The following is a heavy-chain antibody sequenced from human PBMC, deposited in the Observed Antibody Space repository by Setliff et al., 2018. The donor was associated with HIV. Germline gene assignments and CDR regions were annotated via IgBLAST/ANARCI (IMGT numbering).Heavy chain of an antibody. CDR3: ARGPGAFGGTSVQNFDY. CDR1: GGTLSTYG. V-gene: IGHV1-3*01. Sequence: ASVKVSCKASGGTLSTYGISWVRQAPGQGLEWMGWINAGNGNTKYSQKFQGRVTFIRDTSASTAYMELSSLRSEDTAVYYCARGPGAFGGTSVQNFDYWGQGTLGTVSS. D-gene: IGHD3-16*01. J-gene: IGHJ4*02. CDR2: INAGNGNT.